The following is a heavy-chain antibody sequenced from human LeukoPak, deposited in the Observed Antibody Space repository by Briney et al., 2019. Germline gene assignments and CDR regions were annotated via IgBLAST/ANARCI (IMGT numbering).Heavy chain of an antibody. J-gene: IGHJ6*02. D-gene: IGHD2-2*01. CDR2: IIPIFGIA. Sequence: SVKVSCKASGGTFSSYAISWVRQAPGQGLEWMGRIIPIFGIANYAQKFQGRVTIAADKSTSTAYMELSSLRSEDTAVYYCARAGSQDIVVVPAASLRYYYYGMDVWGQGTTVTVSS. CDR3: ARAGSQDIVVVPAASLRYYYYGMDV. CDR1: GGTFSSYA. V-gene: IGHV1-69*04.